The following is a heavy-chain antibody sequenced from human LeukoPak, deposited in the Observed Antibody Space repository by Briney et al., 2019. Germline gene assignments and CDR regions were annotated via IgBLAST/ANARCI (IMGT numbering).Heavy chain of an antibody. V-gene: IGHV3-33*01. Sequence: GGSLRLSCAASGFTFGGFGMHWVRQAPGKGLEWVAVIWYDGSKKYYEDSVKGRSTISRDNSKNTLYLQMNSLRVEDTAVYYCVRGSFGVDYWGQGTLVTVSS. CDR1: GFTFGGFG. J-gene: IGHJ4*02. D-gene: IGHD3-10*01. CDR3: VRGSFGVDY. CDR2: IWYDGSKK.